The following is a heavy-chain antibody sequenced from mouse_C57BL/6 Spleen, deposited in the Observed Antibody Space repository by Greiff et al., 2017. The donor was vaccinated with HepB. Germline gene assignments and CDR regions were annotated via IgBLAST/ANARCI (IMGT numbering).Heavy chain of an antibody. CDR2: INPYNGGT. J-gene: IGHJ3*01. D-gene: IGHD2-3*01. CDR1: GYTFTDYY. V-gene: IGHV1-19*01. Sequence: VQLQQSGPVLVKPGASVKMSCKASGYTFTDYYMNWVKQSHGKSLEWIGVINPYNGGTSYNQKFKGKATLTVDKSSSTAYMELNSLTSEDSAVYYCARSGEDGYSFAYWGQGTLVTVSA. CDR3: ARSGEDGYSFAY.